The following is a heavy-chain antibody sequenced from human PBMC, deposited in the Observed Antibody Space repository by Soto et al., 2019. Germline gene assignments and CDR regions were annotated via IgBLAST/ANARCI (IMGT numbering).Heavy chain of an antibody. J-gene: IGHJ4*02. CDR1: GFTFSSYA. D-gene: IGHD3-22*01. V-gene: IGHV3-23*01. CDR3: AKDYTQRSLYYYDSSGYSPSSFDY. CDR2: ISGSGGST. Sequence: GGSLRLSCAASGFTFSSYAMSWVRQAPGKGLEWVSAISGSGGSTYYADSVKGRFTISRDNSKNKLYLKMNSLRAEDKAEYYFAKDYTQRSLYYYDSSGYSPSSFDYWGQGTLVTVSS.